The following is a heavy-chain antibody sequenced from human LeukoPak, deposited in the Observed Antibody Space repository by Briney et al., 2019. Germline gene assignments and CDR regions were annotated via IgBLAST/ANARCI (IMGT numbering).Heavy chain of an antibody. CDR3: AKGPVGDSYGYRFFDY. D-gene: IGHD5-18*01. CDR1: GFTFGTYA. CDR2: ISGGGGST. Sequence: GGSLRLSCAASGFTFGTYAMTWVRQPPGKGLEWVSSISGGGGSTYFADSVRGRFAISRDNSKNTLYLQMNSVRDEDTAIYYCAKGPVGDSYGYRFFDYWGQGTLVTVSS. J-gene: IGHJ4*02. V-gene: IGHV3-23*01.